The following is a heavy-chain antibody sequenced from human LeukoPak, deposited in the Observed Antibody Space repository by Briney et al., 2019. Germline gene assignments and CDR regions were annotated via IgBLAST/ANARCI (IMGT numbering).Heavy chain of an antibody. CDR3: AREGYYYDSSGYSLDY. J-gene: IGHJ4*02. CDR1: GFTFSSYS. V-gene: IGHV3-48*01. D-gene: IGHD3-22*01. CDR2: ISSSSSTI. Sequence: GGSLRLSCAASGFTFSSYSMNWVRQAPGKGLVWVSYISSSSSTIFYADSVKGRFTISRDNAKHSLYLKMKSLRAEDTAVYYCAREGYYYDSSGYSLDYWGQGTLVTVSS.